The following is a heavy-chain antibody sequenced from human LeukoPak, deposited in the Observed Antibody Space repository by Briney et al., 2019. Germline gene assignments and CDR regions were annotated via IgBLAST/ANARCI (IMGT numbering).Heavy chain of an antibody. CDR2: ISSSSSYI. Sequence: GGSLGLSCAASGFTFSSYSMNWVRQAPGKGLEWVSSISSSSSYIYYADSVKGRFTISRDNAKNSLYLQMNSLRAEDTAVYYCARERDGLQFSASDIWGQGTMVTVSS. CDR3: ARERDGLQFSASDI. V-gene: IGHV3-21*01. D-gene: IGHD5-24*01. CDR1: GFTFSSYS. J-gene: IGHJ3*02.